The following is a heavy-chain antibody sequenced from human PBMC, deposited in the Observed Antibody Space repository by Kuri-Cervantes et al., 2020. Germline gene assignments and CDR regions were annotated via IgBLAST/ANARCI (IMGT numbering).Heavy chain of an antibody. D-gene: IGHD6-19*01. Sequence: ESLKISCTVSGGSISRYYWSWIRQPPGKGLEWIGYIYYSGSTDYNPSLKSRVTISVDTSKNQFSLKLSSVTAADTAVYYCARVESYTVAIDYWGQGTLVTVSS. J-gene: IGHJ4*02. V-gene: IGHV4-59*01. CDR2: IYYSGST. CDR3: ARVESYTVAIDY. CDR1: GGSISRYY.